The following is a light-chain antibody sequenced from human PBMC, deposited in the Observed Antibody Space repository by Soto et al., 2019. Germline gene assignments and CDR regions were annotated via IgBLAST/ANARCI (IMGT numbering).Light chain of an antibody. V-gene: IGKV3-15*01. Sequence: EVLMTQSPATLSVSPGERATLSCRASQSVSSNLAWYQQIPGQAPTLLIYDTSTRATGIPARFSGSGSGTEFTLTISSLQSEDFAVYYCQQYNNWSSITFGQGTRLEIK. CDR2: DTS. CDR1: QSVSSN. CDR3: QQYNNWSSIT. J-gene: IGKJ5*01.